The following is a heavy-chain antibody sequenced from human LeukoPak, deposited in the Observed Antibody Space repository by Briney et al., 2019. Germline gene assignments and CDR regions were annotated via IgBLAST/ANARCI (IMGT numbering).Heavy chain of an antibody. CDR1: GYTFTGYY. J-gene: IGHJ4*02. Sequence: ASVTVSCKASGYTFTGYYMHWVRQPPGQGLEWMGWINPNSGGTNYAQKFQGRVTMTRHTSISTAYMELSRLRSDDTAVYYCARASSPYSSSWYYFDYWGQGTLVTVSS. D-gene: IGHD6-13*01. CDR3: ARASSPYSSSWYYFDY. V-gene: IGHV1-2*02. CDR2: INPNSGGT.